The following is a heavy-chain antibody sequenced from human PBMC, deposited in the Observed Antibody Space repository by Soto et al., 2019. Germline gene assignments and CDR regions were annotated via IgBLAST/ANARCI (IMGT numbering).Heavy chain of an antibody. D-gene: IGHD5-12*01. CDR2: IIPIFGTA. CDR1: GGTFSSYA. Sequence: SVKVSCKASGGTFSSYAISWVRQAPGQGLEWMGGIIPIFGTANYAQKFQGRVTITADESTSTAYMELSSLRSEDTAVYYCARRGDGYFYYFDYWGQGTLVTVSS. CDR3: ARRGDGYFYYFDY. J-gene: IGHJ4*02. V-gene: IGHV1-69*13.